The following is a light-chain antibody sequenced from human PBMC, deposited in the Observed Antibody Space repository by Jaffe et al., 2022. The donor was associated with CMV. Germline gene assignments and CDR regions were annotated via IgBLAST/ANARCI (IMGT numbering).Light chain of an antibody. J-gene: IGKJ4*01. CDR1: QSVGDS. CDR3: QQRSNWQGT. V-gene: IGKV3-11*01. Sequence: EIVLTQSPATLSLSPGERATLSCRASQSVGDSLAWYQQKPGQTPRLLIYEASNRATGIPARFSGSGSGTDFTLSISSLEPEDFAVYYCQQRSNWQGTFGGGTKVDI. CDR2: EAS.